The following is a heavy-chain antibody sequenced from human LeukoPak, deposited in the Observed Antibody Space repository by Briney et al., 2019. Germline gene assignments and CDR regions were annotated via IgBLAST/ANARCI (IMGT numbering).Heavy chain of an antibody. J-gene: IGHJ5*02. CDR2: ISAYNGNT. V-gene: IGHV1-18*01. CDR1: GYTFTSYG. CDR3: ARARGVVPAALGAFDP. D-gene: IGHD2-2*01. Sequence: ASVKVSCKASGYTFTSYGISWVRQAPGQGLEWMGWISAYNGNTNYAQKLQGRVTMTTDTSTSTAYMELRSLRSDDTAVYYCARARGVVPAALGAFDPWGQGTLVTVSS.